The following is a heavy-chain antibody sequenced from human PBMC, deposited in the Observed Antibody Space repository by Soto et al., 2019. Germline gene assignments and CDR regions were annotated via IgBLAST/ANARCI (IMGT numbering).Heavy chain of an antibody. CDR1: GFTISSNA. V-gene: IGHV3-23*01. J-gene: IGHJ4*02. CDR3: AKDKPGTTSFDY. D-gene: IGHD1-1*01. Sequence: GGSLRLSCAASGFTISSNAMYWVRQAPGKGLEWVSGISEGGDTTHYADSVKGRFTISRDTSKNTLYLQLNTLRADDTAVYYCAKDKPGTTSFDYWGQGTLVTVSS. CDR2: ISEGGDTT.